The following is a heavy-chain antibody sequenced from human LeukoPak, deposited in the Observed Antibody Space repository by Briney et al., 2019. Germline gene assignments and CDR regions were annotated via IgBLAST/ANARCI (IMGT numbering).Heavy chain of an antibody. CDR3: ATTTSGGDAFDI. Sequence: LETLSLTCTVSGGSITHYYWTWIRQPPGKTLEWIGYSYYSGSTKYNLSLKSRVTISVDTSNNQFSLNLRSVTAADTAVYYCATTTSGGDAFDIWGQGTMVTVSS. CDR2: SYYSGST. CDR1: GGSITHYY. V-gene: IGHV4-59*01. D-gene: IGHD1-26*01. J-gene: IGHJ3*02.